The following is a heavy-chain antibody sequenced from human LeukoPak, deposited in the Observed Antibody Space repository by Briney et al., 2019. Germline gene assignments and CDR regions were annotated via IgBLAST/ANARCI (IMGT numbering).Heavy chain of an antibody. Sequence: GGSLRLSCAASGFTFSSYSMNWVRQAPGKGLEWVSSISSSSYIYYADSVKGRFTISRDNAKNSLYLQMNSLRAEDTAVYYCARDLRGYSYPSLFDYWGQGTLVTVSS. J-gene: IGHJ4*02. D-gene: IGHD5-18*01. V-gene: IGHV3-21*01. CDR2: ISSSSYI. CDR1: GFTFSSYS. CDR3: ARDLRGYSYPSLFDY.